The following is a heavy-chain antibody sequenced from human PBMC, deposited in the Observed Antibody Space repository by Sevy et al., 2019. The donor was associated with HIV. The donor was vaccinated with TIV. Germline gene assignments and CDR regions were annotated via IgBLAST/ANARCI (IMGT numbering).Heavy chain of an antibody. D-gene: IGHD3-10*01. V-gene: IGHV1-24*01. CDR2: FEPEDGET. J-gene: IGHJ6*02. CDR3: ATDRGITVGGADV. Sequence: ASVKVSCKVSGYTLTELSMHWVRQAPGKGLEWTGGFEPEDGETIYAPKFQGRVTMTEDTSTDTAYMELSSLRSEDTAVYYCATDRGITVGGADVGGQGTTVTVS. CDR1: GYTLTELS.